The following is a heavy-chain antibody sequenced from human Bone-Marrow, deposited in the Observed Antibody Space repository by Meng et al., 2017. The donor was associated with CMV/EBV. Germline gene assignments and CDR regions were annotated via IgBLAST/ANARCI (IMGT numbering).Heavy chain of an antibody. Sequence: QLELQESGPGLVKPSGTLSLTCTVSGGSISSNGYYWGWVRQPPGKGLEWIGTIYYSGNTYYNPSLKSRVTISVDMSKNQISLRLSSVTAADTALYYCVRDKGDFRTDYWGQGTLVTVSS. CDR3: VRDKGDFRTDY. V-gene: IGHV4-39*07. CDR1: GGSISSNGYY. J-gene: IGHJ4*02. CDR2: IYYSGNT. D-gene: IGHD2-21*02.